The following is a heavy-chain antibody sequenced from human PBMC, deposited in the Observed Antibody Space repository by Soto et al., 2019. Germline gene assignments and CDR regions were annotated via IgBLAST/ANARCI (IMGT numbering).Heavy chain of an antibody. D-gene: IGHD6-19*01. CDR1: GFTFSNAW. V-gene: IGHV3-15*07. CDR2: IKSKTDGGTT. CDR3: TTDCAVAGSSNTYLIDV. J-gene: IGHJ6*01. Sequence: PGGSLRLSCAASGFTFSNAWMNWVRQAPGKGLEWVGRIKSKTDGGTTDYAAPVKGRFTISRDDSKNTLYLQMNSLKTEDTAVYYCTTDCAVAGSSNTYLIDVSGQRTTVTGSS.